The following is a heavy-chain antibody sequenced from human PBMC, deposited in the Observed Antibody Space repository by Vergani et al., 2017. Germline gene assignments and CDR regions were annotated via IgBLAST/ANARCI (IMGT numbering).Heavy chain of an antibody. V-gene: IGHV1-3*01. J-gene: IGHJ6*03. CDR3: ARSERDYYYYYMDV. Sequence: QVQLVQSGAEVKQPGASVKVSCKASGYTFTSYAMHWVRQAPGQRLEWMACINAGNGKTKYSQKFQGRVTITRDTSASTAYMELSSLRSEDTGVYYCARSERDYYYYYMDVWGKGTTVTVSS. CDR1: GYTFTSYA. CDR2: INAGNGKT.